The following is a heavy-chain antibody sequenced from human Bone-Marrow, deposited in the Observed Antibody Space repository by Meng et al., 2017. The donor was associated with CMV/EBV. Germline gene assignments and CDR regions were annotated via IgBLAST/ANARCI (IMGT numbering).Heavy chain of an antibody. CDR1: GGSVSSGSYY. J-gene: IGHJ1*01. CDR2: IYYSGST. CDR3: ARGRICSSTSCHREYFQH. V-gene: IGHV4-61*01. Sequence: ESLKISCTVSGGSVSSGSYYWSWIRQPPGKGLEWIGYIYYSGSTYYNPSLKSRVTISVDTSKNQFSLKLSSVTAADTAVYYCARGRICSSTSCHREYFQHWGQGTLVTVSS. D-gene: IGHD2-2*01.